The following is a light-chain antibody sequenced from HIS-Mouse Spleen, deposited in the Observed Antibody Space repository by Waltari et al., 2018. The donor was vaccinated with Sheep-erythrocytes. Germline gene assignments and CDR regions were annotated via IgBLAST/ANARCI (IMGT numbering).Light chain of an antibody. CDR2: EGS. Sequence: QSALTQPAPASGSPGPCISIPCARTSSHVGSYNLVSWYHQHPGKAPKLLIYEGSKRPSGVSNRFSGSKSGNTASLTISGLQAEDEADYYCCSYAGSSTPWVFGGGTKLTVL. V-gene: IGLV2-23*01. CDR1: SSHVGSYNL. CDR3: CSYAGSSTPWV. J-gene: IGLJ3*02.